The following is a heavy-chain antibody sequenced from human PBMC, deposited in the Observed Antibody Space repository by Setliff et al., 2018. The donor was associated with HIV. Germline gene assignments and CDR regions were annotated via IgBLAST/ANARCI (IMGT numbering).Heavy chain of an antibody. V-gene: IGHV3-30*02. CDR3: AKSTAYNTDY. CDR2: IRSDGTKK. Sequence: PGGSLRLSCAASGFTFSTYGMHWVRQAPGKGLEWAAFIRSDGTKKFYADSVKGRFTISRDNSRNTVYLQMNSLRAEDTAVYYCAKSTAYNTDYWGQGTLVTVSS. CDR1: GFTFSTYG. J-gene: IGHJ4*02. D-gene: IGHD1-1*01.